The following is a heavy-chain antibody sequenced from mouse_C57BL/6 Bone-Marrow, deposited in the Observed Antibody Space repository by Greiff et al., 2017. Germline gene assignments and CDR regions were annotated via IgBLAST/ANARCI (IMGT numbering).Heavy chain of an antibody. CDR2: IDPSDSYT. CDR1: GYTFTSYW. V-gene: IGHV1-50*01. CDR3: ARDYDEEYYFGY. J-gene: IGHJ2*01. Sequence: QVQLKQPGAELVKPGASVKLSCKASGYTFTSYWMQWVKQRPGQGLEWIGEIDPSDSYTNYNQKFKGKATLTVDTSSSTAYMQLSSLTSEDSAVYYCARDYDEEYYFGYWGQGTTLTVSS. D-gene: IGHD2-4*01.